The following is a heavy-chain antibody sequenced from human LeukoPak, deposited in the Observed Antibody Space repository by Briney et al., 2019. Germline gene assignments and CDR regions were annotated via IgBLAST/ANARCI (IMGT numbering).Heavy chain of an antibody. CDR1: GFTVSSNY. CDR3: ARDPGSSFDY. Sequence: GGSLRHSCAASGFTVSSNYMSWVRQAPGEGLEWVSVIYSGGSTYYADSVKGRFTISRDNSKNTLYLQMNSLRAEDTAVYYCARDPGSSFDYWGQGTLVTVSS. CDR2: IYSGGST. V-gene: IGHV3-66*02. J-gene: IGHJ4*02. D-gene: IGHD1-26*01.